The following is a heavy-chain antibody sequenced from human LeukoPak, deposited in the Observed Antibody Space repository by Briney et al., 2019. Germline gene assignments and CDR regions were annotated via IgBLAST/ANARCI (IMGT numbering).Heavy chain of an antibody. CDR2: IYYSGST. J-gene: IGHJ4*02. CDR1: GGSFSSYY. V-gene: IGHV4-59*08. D-gene: IGHD6-19*01. CDR3: ARHAYASGWGVDY. Sequence: SETLSLTCAVYGGSFSSYYWSWIRQPPGKGLEWIGNIYYSGSTDYNPSLKSRVTISVDMSKNQFSLKLSSVTAADTAVYYCARHAYASGWGVDYWGQGTLVTVSS.